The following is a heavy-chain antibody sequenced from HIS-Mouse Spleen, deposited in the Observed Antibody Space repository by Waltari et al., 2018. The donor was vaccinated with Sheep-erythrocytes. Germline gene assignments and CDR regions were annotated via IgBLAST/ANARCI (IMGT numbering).Heavy chain of an antibody. CDR3: ARQTGTTLDY. Sequence: EVQLVESGGGLVQPGGSLRLSCAASGFPFSRYWMHWVRQAPGKGLVWVSRINSYGSSTSYADSVKGRFTISRDNAKNTLYLQMNSLRAEDTAVYYCARQTGTTLDYWGQGTLVTVSS. J-gene: IGHJ4*02. CDR2: INSYGSST. D-gene: IGHD1-1*01. V-gene: IGHV3-74*01. CDR1: GFPFSRYW.